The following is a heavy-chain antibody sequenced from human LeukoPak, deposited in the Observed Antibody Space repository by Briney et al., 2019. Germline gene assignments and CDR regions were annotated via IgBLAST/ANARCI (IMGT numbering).Heavy chain of an antibody. CDR2: INPSGGST. D-gene: IGHD6-13*01. V-gene: IGHV1-46*01. J-gene: IGHJ3*02. CDR3: ARATRIAAAGYNDAFDI. CDR1: GYTFTSYY. Sequence: ASVKVSCKASGYTFTSYYMHWVRQAPGQGLEWMGIINPSGGSTSYAQKFQGRVTMTRDTSTSTVYMELSSLRSEDTAVYYCARATRIAAAGYNDAFDIWGQGAMATVSS.